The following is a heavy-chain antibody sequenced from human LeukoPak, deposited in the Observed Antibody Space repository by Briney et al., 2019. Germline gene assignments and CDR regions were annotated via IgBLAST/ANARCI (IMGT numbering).Heavy chain of an antibody. CDR2: ISYDGSNK. D-gene: IGHD3-22*01. J-gene: IGHJ3*02. CDR3: ARGYYYDSSGYYPYDAFDI. Sequence: GRSLRLSCAASGFTFSSYAMHWVRQAPGKGLEWVAVISYDGSNKYYADSVKGRFTISRDNSKNTLYLQMNSLRAEDTAVYYCARGYYYDSSGYYPYDAFDIWGQGTMVTVSS. V-gene: IGHV3-30*01. CDR1: GFTFSSYA.